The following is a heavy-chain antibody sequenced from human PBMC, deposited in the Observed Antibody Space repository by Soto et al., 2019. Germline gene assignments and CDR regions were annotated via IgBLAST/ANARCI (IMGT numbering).Heavy chain of an antibody. CDR3: TTGRRVLNGWFDP. J-gene: IGHJ5*02. V-gene: IGHV3-15*01. CDR1: GFTFSNAW. CDR2: IKSKTDGGTT. Sequence: GGSLRLSCAASGFTFSNAWMSWVRQAPGKGLEWVGRIKSKTDGGTTDYAAPVKGRFTISRDDSKNTLYLQMNSLKTEDTAVYYCTTGRRVLNGWFDPWGQGTLVTVSS.